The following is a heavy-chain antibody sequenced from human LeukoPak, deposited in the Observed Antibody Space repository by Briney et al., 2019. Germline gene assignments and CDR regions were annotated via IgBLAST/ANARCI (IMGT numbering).Heavy chain of an antibody. D-gene: IGHD6-13*01. CDR2: IYPGDSYP. CDR3: VRHGRGSSRFGFDY. V-gene: IGHV5-51*01. CDR1: GYTFTNYW. J-gene: IGHJ4*02. Sequence: GESLKISCKGSGYTFTNYWIGWVRQMPGKGLEWMGIIYPGDSYPSYSPSFQGQVTISADKSISTAYLQWSSLKASDTAMYYCVRHGRGSSRFGFDYWGQGTLVTVSS.